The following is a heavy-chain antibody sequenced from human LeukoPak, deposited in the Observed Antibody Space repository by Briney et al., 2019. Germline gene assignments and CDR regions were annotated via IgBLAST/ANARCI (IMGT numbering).Heavy chain of an antibody. CDR3: ARGGYYYDSTGSWFHP. Sequence: APVKVSCKASGYTFTSFYMHWVRQAPGQGLEWMGVINPSGGSTSYAQKFQGRVTMTRDMSTSTVYMELSSLRSEDTAVYYCARGGYYYDSTGSWFHPWGQGTQVPVSS. D-gene: IGHD3-22*01. CDR1: GYTFTSFY. CDR2: INPSGGST. J-gene: IGHJ5*02. V-gene: IGHV1-46*01.